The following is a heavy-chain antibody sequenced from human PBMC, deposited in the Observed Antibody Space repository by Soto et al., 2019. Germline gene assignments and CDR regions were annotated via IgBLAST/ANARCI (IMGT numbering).Heavy chain of an antibody. V-gene: IGHV4-4*07. CDR2: IYTSGGT. J-gene: IGHJ1*01. CDR3: ARQPPTPAF. CDR1: WGPIVNLD. Sequence: VLWGPIVNLDGRWIRQPAGKGLEWIGRIYTSGGTDYNPSLKSRVTISIDTSKNQFSLKVTSMTAEDKAVYYSARQPPTPAFWGLGTLVTVSP.